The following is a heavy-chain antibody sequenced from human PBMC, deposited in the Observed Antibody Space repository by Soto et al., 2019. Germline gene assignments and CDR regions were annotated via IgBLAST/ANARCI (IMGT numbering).Heavy chain of an antibody. CDR2: TYYSGST. CDR1: GGSLSSGSYY. J-gene: IGHJ4*02. CDR3: ARHVKYGATWFSGFGF. Sequence: QVQLQESGPGLVKPSETLSLTCIMSGGSLSSGSYYWSWIRQPPGKGLEWIGYTYYSGSTTYNPSLKSRVTISVDTSKNQFSLNLTSVTAADTALYYCARHVKYGATWFSGFGFWGQGTLVTVSS. V-gene: IGHV4-61*01. D-gene: IGHD3-10*01.